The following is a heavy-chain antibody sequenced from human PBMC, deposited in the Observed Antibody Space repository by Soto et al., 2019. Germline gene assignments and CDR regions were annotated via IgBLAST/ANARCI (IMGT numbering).Heavy chain of an antibody. CDR1: GFTFSSYA. D-gene: IGHD3-9*01. CDR2: ISGSGGST. V-gene: IGHV3-23*01. Sequence: RLSCAASGFTFSSYAMSWVRQAPGKGLEWVSAISGSGGSTYYADSVKGRFTISRDNSKNTLYLQMNSLRAEDTAVYYCAKYYAILTGIDYCGPGTLVTVYS. CDR3: AKYYAILTGIDY. J-gene: IGHJ4*02.